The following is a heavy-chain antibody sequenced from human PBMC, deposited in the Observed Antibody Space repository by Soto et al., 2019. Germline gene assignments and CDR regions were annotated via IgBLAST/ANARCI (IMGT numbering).Heavy chain of an antibody. J-gene: IGHJ6*03. Sequence: GASVKVSCKASGYTFTSYGISWVRQAPGQGLEWMGWISAYNGNTNYAQKLQGRVTMTTDTSTSTAYMELRSLRSDDTAVYYCARDGNRPVVPAAVYYYYYYMDVWGKGTTVTVSS. V-gene: IGHV1-18*01. D-gene: IGHD2-2*01. CDR1: GYTFTSYG. CDR3: ARDGNRPVVPAAVYYYYYYMDV. CDR2: ISAYNGNT.